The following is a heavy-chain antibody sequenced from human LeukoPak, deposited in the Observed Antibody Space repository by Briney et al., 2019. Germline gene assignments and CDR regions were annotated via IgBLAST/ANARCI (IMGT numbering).Heavy chain of an antibody. CDR2: ISSNGGST. D-gene: IGHD1-7*01. Sequence: GGSLRLSCAASGFTFSSYAMHWVRQAPGKGLEYVSAISSNGGSTYYANSVKGRFTISRDNSKNTLYLQMGSLRAEDMAVYYCARDQETGTTGFDPWGQGTLVTVSS. CDR3: ARDQETGTTGFDP. V-gene: IGHV3-64*01. J-gene: IGHJ5*02. CDR1: GFTFSSYA.